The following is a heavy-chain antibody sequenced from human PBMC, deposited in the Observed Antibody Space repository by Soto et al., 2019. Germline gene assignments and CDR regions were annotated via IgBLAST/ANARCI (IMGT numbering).Heavy chain of an antibody. V-gene: IGHV1-3*05. CDR1: GYTFTSYA. D-gene: IGHD6-19*01. J-gene: IGHJ4*02. CDR3: ARDLGIAVAGDY. CDR2: INAGDGNT. Sequence: QVQLVQSGAEEKKPGASVKVSCKASGYTFTSYAMHWVRQAPGQRLEWMGGINAGDGNTKYSQKFQGRVTITRDTSASTAYMELSSLRSEDTAVYYCARDLGIAVAGDYWGQGTLVTVSS.